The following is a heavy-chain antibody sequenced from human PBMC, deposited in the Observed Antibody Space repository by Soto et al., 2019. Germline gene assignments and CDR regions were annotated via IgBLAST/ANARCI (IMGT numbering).Heavy chain of an antibody. CDR2: ISTYTGNT. V-gene: IGHV1-18*01. Sequence: QVHLVQSGAEVKKPGASVKVSCKASGYTFTNYDINWVRQAPGQGLEWMGWISTYTGNTNYAQKLQGRVTMTTDTCTCTXXMELRSLRSDDTAVYYCARGYYYGSGRPTPGGMDVWGQGTTVTVSS. J-gene: IGHJ6*02. CDR1: GYTFTNYD. CDR3: ARGYYYGSGRPTPGGMDV. D-gene: IGHD3-10*01.